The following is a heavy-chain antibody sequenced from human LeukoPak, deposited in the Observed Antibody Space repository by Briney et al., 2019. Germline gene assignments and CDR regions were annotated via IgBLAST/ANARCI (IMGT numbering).Heavy chain of an antibody. V-gene: IGHV1-24*01. D-gene: IGHD3-9*01. J-gene: IGHJ4*02. CDR1: GYTLTELS. Sequence: VSVKVSCKVSGYTLTELSMHWVRQAPGKGLEWMGGFDPEDGETIYAQKFQGRVTMTEDTSTDTAYMELSSLRSEDTAVYYCATPHVLRYFDWLLHYWGQGTLVTVSS. CDR2: FDPEDGET. CDR3: ATPHVLRYFDWLLHY.